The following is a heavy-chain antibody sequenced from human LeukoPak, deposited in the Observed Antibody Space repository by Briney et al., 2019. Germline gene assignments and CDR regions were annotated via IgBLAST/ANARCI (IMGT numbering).Heavy chain of an antibody. CDR3: ARSNDFLSGYWFDP. Sequence: SVKVSCKASGGTFSSYAISWVRQAPGQGLEWMGGIIPIFGTANYAQKFQGRVTITADKSTSTAYMELSSLRSEDTAVYYCARSNDFLSGYWFDPWGQGTLVTVSS. CDR1: GGTFSSYA. D-gene: IGHD3-3*01. V-gene: IGHV1-69*06. CDR2: IIPIFGTA. J-gene: IGHJ5*02.